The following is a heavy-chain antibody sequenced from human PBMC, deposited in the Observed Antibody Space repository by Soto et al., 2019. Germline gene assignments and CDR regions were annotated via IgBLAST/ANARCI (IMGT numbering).Heavy chain of an antibody. Sequence: SVKVSCTASGGTFSSYAISWVRQAPGQGLEWMGGIIPIFGTANYAQKFQGRVTITADESTSTAYMELSSLRSEDTAVYYCARVGIISSPPFDPWGQGTLVTVSS. CDR1: GGTFSSYA. CDR2: IIPIFGTA. D-gene: IGHD3-3*02. V-gene: IGHV1-69*13. J-gene: IGHJ5*02. CDR3: ARVGIISSPPFDP.